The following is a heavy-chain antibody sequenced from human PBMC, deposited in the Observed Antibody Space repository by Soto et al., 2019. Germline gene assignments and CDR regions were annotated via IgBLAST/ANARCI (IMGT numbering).Heavy chain of an antibody. Sequence: SETLSLTCTVSGGSISSYYWSWIRQPPGKGLEWIGYIYYSGSTNYNPSLKSRVTISVDTSKNQFSLKLSSVTAADTAVYYCAREPQLGEFDYWGQGTLVTVSS. CDR1: GGSISSYY. CDR3: AREPQLGEFDY. CDR2: IYYSGST. D-gene: IGHD1-1*01. J-gene: IGHJ4*02. V-gene: IGHV4-59*01.